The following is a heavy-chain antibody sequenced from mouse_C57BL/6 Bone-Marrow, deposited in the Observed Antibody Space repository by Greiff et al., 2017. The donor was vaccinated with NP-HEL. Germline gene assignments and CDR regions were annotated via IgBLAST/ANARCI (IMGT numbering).Heavy chain of an antibody. CDR2: IHPNSGST. J-gene: IGHJ3*01. CDR3: ARRELGRRFAY. D-gene: IGHD4-1*01. V-gene: IGHV1-64*01. Sequence: QVQLQQPGAELVKPGASVKLSCKASGYTFTSYWMHWVKQRPGQGLEWIGMIHPNSGSTNYNEKFKSKATLTVDKSSSTAYMQLSSLTSEDSAVYYCARRELGRRFAYWGQGTLVTVSA. CDR1: GYTFTSYW.